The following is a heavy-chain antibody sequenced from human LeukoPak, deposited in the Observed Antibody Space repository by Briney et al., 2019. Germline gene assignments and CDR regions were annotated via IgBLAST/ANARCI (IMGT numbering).Heavy chain of an antibody. V-gene: IGHV3-53*01. J-gene: IGHJ3*02. CDR2: IYRGGTT. Sequence: GGSLRLSCAASGFNVSSNYMSWVRQAPGKGLEWGSVIYRGGTTYYAESVKGRFTISRDNSKNTLSLQMNSLRAEDTAVYYCARGGSYLSAFDIWGQGTMVTVSS. D-gene: IGHD1-26*01. CDR1: GFNVSSNY. CDR3: ARGGSYLSAFDI.